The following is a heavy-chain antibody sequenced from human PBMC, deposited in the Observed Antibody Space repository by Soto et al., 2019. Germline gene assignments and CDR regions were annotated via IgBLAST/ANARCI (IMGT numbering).Heavy chain of an antibody. J-gene: IGHJ4*02. CDR1: GVSISSHDW. V-gene: IGHV4-4*02. CDR2: SHQSGNT. D-gene: IGHD6-13*01. CDR3: ATRDTSRFY. Sequence: QVQLQESGPGLLKPSGTLSLSCGVSGVSISSHDWWTWVRQPPGKGLEWIGESHQSGNTNYNSSLESRVTISVDKSKNQFALNLSSVTVADTAVYYCATRDTSRFYWGQGTLVTVSS.